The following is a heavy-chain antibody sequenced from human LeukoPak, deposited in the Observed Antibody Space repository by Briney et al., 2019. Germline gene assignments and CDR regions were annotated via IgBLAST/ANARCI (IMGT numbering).Heavy chain of an antibody. CDR3: ARDSPLPSSGQWLLDYYYGMDV. V-gene: IGHV3-11*01. CDR2: ISSSGSTI. CDR1: GLTFSDYY. Sequence: PGGSLRLSCAASGLTFSDYYMSWIGQAPGKGLEGCSYISSSGSTIYYADSVKGRFPISRDNAKNSMYLQMNSLRAEDTAVYYCARDSPLPSSGQWLLDYYYGMDVWGQGTTVTVSS. J-gene: IGHJ6*02. D-gene: IGHD6-19*01.